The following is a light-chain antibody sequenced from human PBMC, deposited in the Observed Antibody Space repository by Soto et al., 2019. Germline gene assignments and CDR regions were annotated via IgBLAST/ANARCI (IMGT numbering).Light chain of an antibody. J-gene: IGKJ1*01. CDR1: QSISSW. Sequence: DIQMTHSPCVRSASVGDRVTITCRASQSISSWLAWYQQKPGKAPNLLIHKASHLESGVPSRFSGSGSGTEFTLTISSLQPGDFATYYCQHYNTYPWTFGQGTKVDIK. V-gene: IGKV1-5*03. CDR2: KAS. CDR3: QHYNTYPWT.